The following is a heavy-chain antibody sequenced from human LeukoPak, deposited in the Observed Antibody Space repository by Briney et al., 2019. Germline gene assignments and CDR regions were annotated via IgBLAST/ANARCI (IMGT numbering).Heavy chain of an antibody. CDR1: GFTFSSYW. Sequence: TGGSLRLSCAASGFTFSSYWMSWVRQAPGKGLEWVANIKQDGSEKYYVDSVKGRFTISRDNAKNSLYLQMNSLRAEDTAVYYCAKDPGYCSSTSCYALGYFDYWGQGTLVTVSS. D-gene: IGHD2-2*01. CDR3: AKDPGYCSSTSCYALGYFDY. CDR2: IKQDGSEK. V-gene: IGHV3-7*03. J-gene: IGHJ4*02.